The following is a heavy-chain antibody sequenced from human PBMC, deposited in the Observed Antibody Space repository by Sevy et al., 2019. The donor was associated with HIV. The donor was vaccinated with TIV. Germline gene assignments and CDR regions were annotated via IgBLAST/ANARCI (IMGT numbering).Heavy chain of an antibody. CDR3: AKDVVGGYYDSSGYSDH. J-gene: IGHJ4*02. D-gene: IGHD3-22*01. V-gene: IGHV3-23*01. CDR1: GFTFTEFV. Sequence: GGSLRLSCAASGFTFTEFVMSWVRQSPGKGLEWVSTINSGGGSTYYANSVKGRFTISRDNSQNPLDLQMKSLRAEDTAVYYCAKDVVGGYYDSSGYSDHWGQGTLVTVSS. CDR2: INSGGGST.